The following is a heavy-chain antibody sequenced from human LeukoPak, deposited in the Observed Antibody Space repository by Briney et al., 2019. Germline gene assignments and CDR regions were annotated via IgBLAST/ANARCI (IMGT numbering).Heavy chain of an antibody. Sequence: SETLSLTCTVSGGSISSYYWSWIRQPPGKGLEWIGYIYYSGSTNYNPSLKSRVTISVDTSKNQFSLKLSSVTAADTAVYYCARGPNYDFWSGHYTGLVFWFDPWGQGTLVTVSS. CDR1: GGSISSYY. V-gene: IGHV4-59*01. J-gene: IGHJ5*02. D-gene: IGHD3-3*01. CDR3: ARGPNYDFWSGHYTGLVFWFDP. CDR2: IYYSGST.